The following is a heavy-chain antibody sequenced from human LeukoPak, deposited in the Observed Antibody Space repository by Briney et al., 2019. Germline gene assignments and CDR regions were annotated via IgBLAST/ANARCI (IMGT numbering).Heavy chain of an antibody. D-gene: IGHD5-18*01. CDR3: AKNQMGYSYGPNWFDP. CDR2: ISGSGGST. J-gene: IGHJ5*02. Sequence: GGSLRLSCAASGFTFSSYAMSWVRQAPGKGLEWVSAISGSGGSTYYAASVKGRFTISRDNSKNTLYLQMNSLRAEDTAVYYCAKNQMGYSYGPNWFDPWGQGTLVTVSS. V-gene: IGHV3-23*01. CDR1: GFTFSSYA.